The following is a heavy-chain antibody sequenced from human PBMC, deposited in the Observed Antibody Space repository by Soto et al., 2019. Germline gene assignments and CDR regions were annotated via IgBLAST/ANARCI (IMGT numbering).Heavy chain of an antibody. J-gene: IGHJ6*02. Sequence: GSLRLSCAASGFTFSTYWMHWVRQAPGTGLVWVSRINSDGSTTNYADSVKGRFTISRDNAKNTLYLQMNSLRAEDTAVYYCARNAYYDMGVWGQGTTVTVSS. CDR3: ARNAYYDMGV. CDR1: GFTFSTYW. V-gene: IGHV3-74*01. CDR2: INSDGSTT.